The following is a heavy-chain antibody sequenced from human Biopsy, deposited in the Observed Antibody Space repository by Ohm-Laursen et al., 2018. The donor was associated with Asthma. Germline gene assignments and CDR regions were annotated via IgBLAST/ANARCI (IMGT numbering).Heavy chain of an antibody. J-gene: IGHJ4*02. CDR1: GGSITSFY. V-gene: IGHV4-59*01. CDR3: ARAGALIVGATMGY. D-gene: IGHD1-26*01. CDR2: IYFSGNT. Sequence: TLSLTCTVSGGSITSFYWSWIRQPPGRGLEWIGYIYFSGNTNYNPSLKSRVTISIDTSKNHFSLKLTPVTAADTAVYYCARAGALIVGATMGYWGQGTLVTVSS.